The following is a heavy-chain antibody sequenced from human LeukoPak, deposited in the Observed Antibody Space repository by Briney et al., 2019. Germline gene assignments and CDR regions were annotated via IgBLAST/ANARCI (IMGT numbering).Heavy chain of an antibody. D-gene: IGHD5-18*01. CDR2: ISSSSSYI. CDR3: ASTAMEHFDY. V-gene: IGHV3-21*01. J-gene: IGHJ4*02. CDR1: GFTFSSYS. Sequence: GGSLSLSCAASGFTFSSYSMNWVRQAPGKGLEWVSSISSSSSYIYYADSVKGRFTISRDNAKNSLYLQMNSLRAEDTAVYYCASTAMEHFDYWGQGTLVTVSS.